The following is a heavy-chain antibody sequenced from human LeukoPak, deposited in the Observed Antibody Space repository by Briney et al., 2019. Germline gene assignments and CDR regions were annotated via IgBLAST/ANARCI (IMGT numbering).Heavy chain of an antibody. J-gene: IGHJ4*02. Sequence: GGSLRLSCAASGFTFSSYGMSWVRQAPGKGLEWVSAISGSGGSTYYADSVKGRFTISRDNSKNTLYLQMNSLRAEDTAVYYCAKAPGYYDSSGYFHWGQGTLVTVSS. CDR2: ISGSGGST. V-gene: IGHV3-23*01. CDR1: GFTFSSYG. CDR3: AKAPGYYDSSGYFH. D-gene: IGHD3-22*01.